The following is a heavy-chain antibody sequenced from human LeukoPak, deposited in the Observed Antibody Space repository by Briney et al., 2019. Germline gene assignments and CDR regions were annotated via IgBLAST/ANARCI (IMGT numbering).Heavy chain of an antibody. J-gene: IGHJ1*01. D-gene: IGHD3-16*01. CDR2: ISGRSSQV. Sequence: GGALRLSCSASGFSFSDYDMNWVRQAPGKGLEWVSSISGRSSQVYYGESVKGRFTISRDNAKNSLYLQLDSLGVEDTAVYYCGRAFPPLRTSSAGDLWGQGTLVTVSS. V-gene: IGHV3-21*01. CDR1: GFSFSDYD. CDR3: GRAFPPLRTSSAGDL.